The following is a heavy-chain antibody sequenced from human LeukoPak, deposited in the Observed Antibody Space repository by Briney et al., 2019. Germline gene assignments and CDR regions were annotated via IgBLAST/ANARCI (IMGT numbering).Heavy chain of an antibody. J-gene: IGHJ4*02. Sequence: PGGSLRLSCAASGFTFSSYAMSWVRQAPGNGLEWPSAVSGSGGCTYYADPVKGRFTISRDNSKNKLYLQMNRLRAEDTAVYYCAKDSDYHDSQWSRLFDYWGQGTLVTVSS. D-gene: IGHD3-22*01. V-gene: IGHV3-23*01. CDR2: VSGSGGCT. CDR3: AKDSDYHDSQWSRLFDY. CDR1: GFTFSSYA.